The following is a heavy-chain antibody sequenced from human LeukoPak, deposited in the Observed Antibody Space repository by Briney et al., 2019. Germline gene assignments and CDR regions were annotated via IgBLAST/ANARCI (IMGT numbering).Heavy chain of an antibody. CDR3: ARGNFQQDYDFWSGYYDYYYGMDV. CDR1: GGSISSCY. J-gene: IGHJ6*02. CDR2: IYYSGST. D-gene: IGHD3-3*01. V-gene: IGHV4-59*01. Sequence: SETLSLTCTVSGGSISSCYWSWIRQPPGKGLEWIGYIYYSGSTNYNPSLKSRVTISVDTSKNQFSLKLSSVTAADTAVYYCARGNFQQDYDFWSGYYDYYYGMDVWGQGTTVTVSS.